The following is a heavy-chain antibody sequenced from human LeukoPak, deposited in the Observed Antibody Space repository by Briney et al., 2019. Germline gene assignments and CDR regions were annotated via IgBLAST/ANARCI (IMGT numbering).Heavy chain of an antibody. CDR2: ISSNGGRT. D-gene: IGHD5-24*01. CDR3: ARVTYNYVFDY. V-gene: IGHV3-64*01. J-gene: IGHJ4*02. Sequence: GGSLRLSCAASGFTFSAYAMHWVRQPPGKGLEYVSGISSNGGRTYYANSVKGRFTISRDKSKNTADLQMGSLRPEDMAIYYCARVTYNYVFDYWGQGALVTVSS. CDR1: GFTFSAYA.